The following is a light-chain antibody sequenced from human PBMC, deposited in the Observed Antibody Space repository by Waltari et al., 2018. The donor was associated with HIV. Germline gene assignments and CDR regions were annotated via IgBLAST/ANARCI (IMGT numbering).Light chain of an antibody. CDR3: SSYTSRSTYVL. CDR2: EVS. Sequence: QSALTQPASVSGSPGQSITLSCTGTSSDVGGYNYVSWYQQHPGKAPKLIIYEVSNRPSGVSNRFSGSKSGNTASLTIAGLQAEDEADYYCSSYTSRSTYVLFGGGTKLTVL. J-gene: IGLJ3*02. CDR1: SSDVGGYNY. V-gene: IGLV2-14*01.